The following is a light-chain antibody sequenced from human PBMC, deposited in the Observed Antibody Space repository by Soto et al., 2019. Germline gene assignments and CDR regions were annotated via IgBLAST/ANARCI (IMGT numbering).Light chain of an antibody. J-gene: IGLJ2*01. CDR2: EVS. Sequence: QSALTQPASVSGSPGQSITISCTGTSSDVGIYNYVSWYQQHPGKVPKLIIFEVSNRPSGISNRFSGSKSGNTASLTISGLQAEDEADYYCTSYTTTSTVVFGGGTQLTVL. CDR3: TSYTTTSTVV. V-gene: IGLV2-14*01. CDR1: SSDVGIYNY.